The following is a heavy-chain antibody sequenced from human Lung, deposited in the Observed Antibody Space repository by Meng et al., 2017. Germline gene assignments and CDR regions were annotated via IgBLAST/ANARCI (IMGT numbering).Heavy chain of an antibody. CDR3: ARGSYYGSGTNWFDP. CDR1: GGSLSSGGYY. D-gene: IGHD3-10*01. CDR2: IYYSGST. J-gene: IGHJ5*02. V-gene: IGHV4-31*01. Sequence: SETLSLTCTVSGGSLSSGGYYWSWIRQHPGKGLEYIGYIYYSGSTYSNPSLKSLVTISGDTSKNQFSLKLSSVTAADTAVYYCARGSYYGSGTNWFDPWGQGTLVTVSS.